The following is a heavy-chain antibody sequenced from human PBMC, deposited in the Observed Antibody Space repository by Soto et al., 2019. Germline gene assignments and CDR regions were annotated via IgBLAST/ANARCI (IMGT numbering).Heavy chain of an antibody. CDR2: IFSHDEK. J-gene: IGHJ6*03. CDR3: ARILFGRSVAGGYFYMDV. D-gene: IGHD6-19*01. Sequence: HVALKESGPVLVKPTETLTLTCTVSGFSLSNGKVGVSWIRQPPGKALEWLAHIFSHDEKSYRTSLKSSLTISEDTSKSQVVLTMTNVDPVDTATYYCARILFGRSVAGGYFYMDVWGKGTTVTVSS. CDR1: GFSLSNGKVG. V-gene: IGHV2-26*01.